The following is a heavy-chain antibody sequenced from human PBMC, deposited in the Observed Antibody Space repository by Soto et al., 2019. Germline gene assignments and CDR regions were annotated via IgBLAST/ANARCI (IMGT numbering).Heavy chain of an antibody. V-gene: IGHV1-8*01. J-gene: IGHJ4*02. CDR1: GYTFTSYD. CDR3: ALFASADPVDY. CDR2: MNPNSGNT. D-gene: IGHD6-13*01. Sequence: ASVKVSCKASGYTFTSYDINWVLQATGQGLEWMGWMNPNSGNTGYAQKFQGRVTMTRNTSISAAYMELSSLRSEDTAMYYCALFASADPVDYWGQGTLVTVS.